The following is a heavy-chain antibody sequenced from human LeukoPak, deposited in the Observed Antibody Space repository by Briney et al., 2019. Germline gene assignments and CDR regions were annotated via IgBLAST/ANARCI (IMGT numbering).Heavy chain of an antibody. D-gene: IGHD6-19*01. V-gene: IGHV4-61*01. Sequence: SETLSLTCTVSGGSVSSGSYYWSWIRQPPGKGLEWIVYIYYSGSTNYNPSLKSRVTISVDTSKNQFSLKLSSVTAADTAVYYCARDQRGIAVAGPFDYWGQGTLVTVSS. CDR1: GGSVSSGSYY. CDR3: ARDQRGIAVAGPFDY. CDR2: IYYSGST. J-gene: IGHJ4*02.